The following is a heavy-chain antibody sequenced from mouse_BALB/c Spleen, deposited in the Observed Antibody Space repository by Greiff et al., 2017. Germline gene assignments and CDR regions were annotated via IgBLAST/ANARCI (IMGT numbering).Heavy chain of an antibody. D-gene: IGHD2-3*01. Sequence: DVQLQESGPGLVKPSQSLSLTCSVTGYSITSGYYWNWIRQFPGNKLEWMGYISYDGSNNYNPSLKNRISITRDTSKNQFFLKLNSVTTEDTATYYCARDRGNDGYYAWFAYWGQGTSVTVSS. CDR1: GYSITSGYY. CDR3: ARDRGNDGYYAWFAY. V-gene: IGHV3-6*02. CDR2: ISYDGSN. J-gene: IGHJ4*01.